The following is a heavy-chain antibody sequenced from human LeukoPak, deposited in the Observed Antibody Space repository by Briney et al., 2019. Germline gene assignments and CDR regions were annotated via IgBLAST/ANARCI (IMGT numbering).Heavy chain of an antibody. J-gene: IGHJ4*02. CDR3: ARILDSAWGELGY. V-gene: IGHV3-30*02. CDR1: GFSFSSYG. Sequence: GGSLRLSCAGFGFSFSSYGMHWVRQAPGKGLEWMAFIRSDGSNKYYADSVKGRFTISRDNSKNTLYLQMSSLRAEDTAVYYCARILDSAWGELGYWGQGTLVTVSS. D-gene: IGHD6-19*01. CDR2: IRSDGSNK.